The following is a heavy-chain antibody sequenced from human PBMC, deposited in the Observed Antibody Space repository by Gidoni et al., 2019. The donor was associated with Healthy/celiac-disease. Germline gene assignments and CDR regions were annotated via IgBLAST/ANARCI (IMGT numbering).Heavy chain of an antibody. D-gene: IGHD4-17*01. Sequence: QVQLVESGGGLVKPGGSLRLSCAASGFTFSDYYMSWIRQAPGKGLEWVSYISSSSSYTNYADSVKGRFTISRDNAKNSLYLQMNSLRAEDTAVYYCARDPGKYGDYLYYFDYWGQGTLVTVSS. CDR3: ARDPGKYGDYLYYFDY. CDR2: ISSSSSYT. J-gene: IGHJ4*02. V-gene: IGHV3-11*06. CDR1: GFTFSDYY.